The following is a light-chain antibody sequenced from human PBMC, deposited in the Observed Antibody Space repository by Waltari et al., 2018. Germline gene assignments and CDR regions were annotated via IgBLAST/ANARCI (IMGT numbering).Light chain of an antibody. CDR2: AAS. V-gene: IGKV1-39*01. Sequence: IRITQSPSSLSASTGDRVTITCRASRAITNYVNWYQQRPGLAPKLLIYAASTLQGGVPTRFSGSGSGTDFTLTISSLQIEDFATYYCQQSHSAPLAFGGGTRLEI. CDR3: QQSHSAPLA. J-gene: IGKJ4*01. CDR1: RAITNY.